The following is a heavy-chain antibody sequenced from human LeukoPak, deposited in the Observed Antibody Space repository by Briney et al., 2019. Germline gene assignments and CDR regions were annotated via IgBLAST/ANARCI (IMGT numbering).Heavy chain of an antibody. CDR2: ISYDGSNK. Sequence: PGRSLRLSCAASGFTFSSYGMHWVRQAPGKGLEWVAVISYDGSNKYYADSVKGRFTISRDNSKNTLYLQMNSLRAEDTAVYYCAKCRSYLSIWGQGTMVTVSS. J-gene: IGHJ3*02. CDR3: AKCRSYLSI. V-gene: IGHV3-30*18. CDR1: GFTFSSYG.